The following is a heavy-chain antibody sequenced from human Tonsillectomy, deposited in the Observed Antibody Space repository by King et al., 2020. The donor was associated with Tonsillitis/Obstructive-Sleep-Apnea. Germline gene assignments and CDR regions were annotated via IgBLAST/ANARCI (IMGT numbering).Heavy chain of an antibody. CDR2: IDPSGSYT. CDR3: ARGGIGYDFAFDI. D-gene: IGHD5-12*01. Sequence: QLVQSGAEVKEPGESLRISCKGSGYSFTSYWINWVRQMPGKGLEWMGRIDPSGSYTNYSPSFQGHVTFSVDKSISTAHLQWSSLRAPDNAMYYCARGGIGYDFAFDIWGQGTMVTVSS. J-gene: IGHJ3*02. CDR1: GYSFTSYW. V-gene: IGHV5-10-1*01.